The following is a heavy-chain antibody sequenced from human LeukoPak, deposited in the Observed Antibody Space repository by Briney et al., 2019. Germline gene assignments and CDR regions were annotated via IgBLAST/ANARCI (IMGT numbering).Heavy chain of an antibody. CDR3: ARGEDYYDSSGYFDY. D-gene: IGHD3-22*01. CDR1: GGSISSYY. CDR2: IYYSGST. V-gene: IGHV4-59*01. Sequence: PSETLPLTCTVSGGSISSYYWSWIRQPPGKGLEWIGYIYYSGSTNYNPSLKSRVTISVDTSKNQFSLKLSSVTAADTAVYYCARGEDYYDSSGYFDYWGQGTLVTVSS. J-gene: IGHJ4*02.